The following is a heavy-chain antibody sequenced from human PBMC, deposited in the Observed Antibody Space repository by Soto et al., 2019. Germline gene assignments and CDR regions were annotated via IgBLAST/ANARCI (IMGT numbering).Heavy chain of an antibody. CDR3: AREYTAWPLAYGLDV. Sequence: GGSLRLSCVVSGFAFSTYSINWVRQAPGKGLEWVSSISSRSDIYYADSVKGRFTISRDNAKNSVSLQMNSLRAEDTAVYYCAREYTAWPLAYGLDVWGQGTTVTVSS. D-gene: IGHD2-2*02. J-gene: IGHJ6*02. V-gene: IGHV3-21*01. CDR1: GFAFSTYS. CDR2: ISSRSDI.